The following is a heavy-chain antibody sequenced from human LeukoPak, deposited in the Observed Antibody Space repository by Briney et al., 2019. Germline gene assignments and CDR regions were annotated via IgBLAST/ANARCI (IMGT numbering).Heavy chain of an antibody. CDR2: IIPIFGTA. J-gene: IGHJ4*02. D-gene: IGHD5-12*01. V-gene: IGHV1-69*13. CDR1: GGTFSSYA. Sequence: SVKVSCKASGGTFSSYAISWVRQAPGQGLEWMGGIIPIFGTANYAQKFQGRVAITADESTSTAYMELTSLSAEDTAVYYCAKDPQLGYVPTAYWGQGALVTVSS. CDR3: AKDPQLGYVPTAY.